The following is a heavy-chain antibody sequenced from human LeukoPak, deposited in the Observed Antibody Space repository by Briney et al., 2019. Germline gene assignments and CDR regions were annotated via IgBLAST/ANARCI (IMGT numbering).Heavy chain of an antibody. V-gene: IGHV4-39*01. CDR3: ARAPAVVVPDY. J-gene: IGHJ4*02. CDR2: IYSSGNP. Sequence: SETLSLTCTVSGGSISSSNYYRAWLRQPPGRGLEWIGSIYSSGNPYYNPSLKSRVTISVATSKNQFFLRLSSVTAANTALYYCARAPAVVVPDYWGQGTLVTVSS. CDR1: GGSISSSNYY. D-gene: IGHD2-15*01.